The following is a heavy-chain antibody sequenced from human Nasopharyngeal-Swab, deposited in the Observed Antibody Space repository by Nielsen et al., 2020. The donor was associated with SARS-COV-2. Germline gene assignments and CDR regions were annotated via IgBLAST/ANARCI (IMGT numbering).Heavy chain of an antibody. D-gene: IGHD6-19*01. Sequence: GESLKISCAASGFTFSDYYMNWVRQAPGKGPEWISYISSSGSTIYYADSVKGRFTISRDNAKNSVDLQMNSVRAEDTAVYYCARDPLAVVGYDALDIWGQGTMVTVSS. CDR2: ISSSGSTI. J-gene: IGHJ3*02. V-gene: IGHV3-11*04. CDR3: ARDPLAVVGYDALDI. CDR1: GFTFSDYY.